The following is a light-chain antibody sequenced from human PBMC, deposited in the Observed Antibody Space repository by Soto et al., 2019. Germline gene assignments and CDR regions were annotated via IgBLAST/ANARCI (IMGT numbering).Light chain of an antibody. CDR1: QSVSSN. J-gene: IGKJ1*01. Sequence: IAMPPSPATLSVYPWEIASLSCTASQSVSSNLAWYQQKPGQDPSLLISGASTRATGIQARFSGSGPGTEFTLTISSLQSEDFAVYYCQQYSNGWTFGTGTKVDIK. V-gene: IGKV3-15*01. CDR2: GAS. CDR3: QQYSNGWT.